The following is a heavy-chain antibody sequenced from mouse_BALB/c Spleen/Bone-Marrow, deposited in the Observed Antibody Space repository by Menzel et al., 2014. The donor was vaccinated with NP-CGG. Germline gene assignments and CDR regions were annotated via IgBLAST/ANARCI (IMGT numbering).Heavy chain of an antibody. CDR1: GYTFTSYY. J-gene: IGHJ4*01. D-gene: IGHD2-12*01. CDR2: INPSNGGT. V-gene: IGHV1S81*02. Sequence: QVQLQQPGAELVKPGASVKLSCKASGYTFTSYYMCWVKQRPGQGLEWIGEINPSNGGTNFNEKFKSKATLTVDKSSSTAYMSLSSLTSEDSAVCYCTRSRRAMDHWGQGTSVTVSS. CDR3: TRSRRAMDH.